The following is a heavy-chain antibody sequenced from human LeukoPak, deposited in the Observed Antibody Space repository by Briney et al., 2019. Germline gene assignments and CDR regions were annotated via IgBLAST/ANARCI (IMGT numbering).Heavy chain of an antibody. J-gene: IGHJ4*02. V-gene: IGHV3-33*06. CDR2: IRSDGSSE. CDR3: AKPSYGDYKDY. D-gene: IGHD4-17*01. Sequence: PGRSLRLSCAASGFTFSTYGTHWVRQAPGKGLEWVAVIRSDGSSEYYADSVKGRFIISRDNSKNTLYLQMNSLRAEDTAVYYCAKPSYGDYKDYWGQGTLVTVSP. CDR1: GFTFSTYG.